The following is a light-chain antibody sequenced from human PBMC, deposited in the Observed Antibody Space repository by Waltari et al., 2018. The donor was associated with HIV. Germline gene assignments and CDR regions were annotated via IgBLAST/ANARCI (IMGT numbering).Light chain of an antibody. CDR1: SPHIVRNY. Sequence: QSVLTQPPSASGTPGQRVTISCSRSSPHIVRNYVYWYQQLPRTAPKLPIHRNNQRPSGVPDRFSGSKSGTSVSLAISGLRSEDEADYYCAAWDDRLSGWVFGGGTKLTV. J-gene: IGLJ3*02. V-gene: IGLV1-47*01. CDR2: RNN. CDR3: AAWDDRLSGWV.